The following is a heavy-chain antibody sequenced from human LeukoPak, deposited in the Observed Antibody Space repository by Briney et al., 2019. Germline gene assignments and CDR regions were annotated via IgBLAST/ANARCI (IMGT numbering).Heavy chain of an antibody. J-gene: IGHJ4*02. D-gene: IGHD1-26*01. CDR2: IYSSVST. Sequence: SETLSLTCTVSGGSISSNAYYWAWIRQPPGKGLEWIGSIYSSVSTYYNPSLKSRVTISVDTSKNQFSLRLSPVTAADTALYYCAYSGSYGHLGYWGQGIPVTVSS. CDR1: GGSISSNAYY. V-gene: IGHV4-39*01. CDR3: AYSGSYGHLGY.